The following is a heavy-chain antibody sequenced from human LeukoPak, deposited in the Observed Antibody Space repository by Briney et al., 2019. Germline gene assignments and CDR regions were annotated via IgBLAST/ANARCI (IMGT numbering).Heavy chain of an antibody. V-gene: IGHV3-74*01. CDR1: GTTFGNNW. CDR3: ARDVPHNWFDT. J-gene: IGHJ5*02. Sequence: GGSLRLSCAASGTTFGNNWMHWVRQGPGKGLVWISRINSDGGGAIYADSVKGRFTVSRDNAKNTLYLQMNSLRAEDTAVYYCARDVPHNWFDTWGQETLVTVSS. CDR2: INSDGGGA.